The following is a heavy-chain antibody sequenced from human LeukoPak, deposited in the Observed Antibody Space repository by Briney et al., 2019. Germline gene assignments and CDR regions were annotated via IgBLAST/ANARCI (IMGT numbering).Heavy chain of an antibody. D-gene: IGHD3-10*01. Sequence: GASVKVSCKASGYTFTSYGISWVRQAPGQGLEWMGWISAYNGNTNYAQKLQGRVTMTTDTSTSTAYMELRSLRSDDTAVYYCARVRNYYGSGSSAFDIWGQGTMVTVSS. J-gene: IGHJ3*02. CDR2: ISAYNGNT. CDR1: GYTFTSYG. CDR3: ARVRNYYGSGSSAFDI. V-gene: IGHV1-18*01.